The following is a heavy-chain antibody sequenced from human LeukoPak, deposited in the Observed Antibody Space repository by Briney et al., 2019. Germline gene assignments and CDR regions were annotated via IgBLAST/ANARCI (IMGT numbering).Heavy chain of an antibody. CDR3: ARGRCSSTSCRIGPYYYYYGMDV. V-gene: IGHV1-69*01. J-gene: IGHJ6*02. Sequence: SVKVSCKASGGTFSSYAISWVRQAPGQGLEWMGGIIPIFGTANYAQKLQGRVTITADESTSTAYMELSSLRSEDTAVYYCARGRCSSTSCRIGPYYYYYGMDVWGQGTTVTVSS. D-gene: IGHD2-2*01. CDR1: GGTFSSYA. CDR2: IIPIFGTA.